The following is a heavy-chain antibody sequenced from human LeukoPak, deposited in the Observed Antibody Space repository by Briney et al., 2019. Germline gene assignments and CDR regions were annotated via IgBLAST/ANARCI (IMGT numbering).Heavy chain of an antibody. D-gene: IGHD6-13*01. J-gene: IGHJ4*02. CDR3: AKDLGAAGGADY. CDR2: ITWDGRST. Sequence: GGSLRLSCSASGFTFDDYSMLWFRQAPGKGLEWVSLITWDGRSTYYADSVKGRFTISRDNSKNSLHLHMRSLRTEDTAFYYCAKDLGAAGGADYWGQGTLVTVSS. V-gene: IGHV3-43*01. CDR1: GFTFDDYS.